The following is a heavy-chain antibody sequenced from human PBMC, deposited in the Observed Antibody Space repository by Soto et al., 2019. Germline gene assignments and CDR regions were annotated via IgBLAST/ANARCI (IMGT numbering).Heavy chain of an antibody. Sequence: PGGSLRLSCAASGFTFSSYGMHWVRQAPGKGLEWVAVISYDGSNKYYADSVKGRFTISRDNSKNTLYLQMNSLRAEDTAVYYCASYDFWSGYTHRVFDYWGQGTLVTVSS. J-gene: IGHJ4*02. CDR1: GFTFSSYG. CDR3: ASYDFWSGYTHRVFDY. V-gene: IGHV3-30*03. D-gene: IGHD3-3*01. CDR2: ISYDGSNK.